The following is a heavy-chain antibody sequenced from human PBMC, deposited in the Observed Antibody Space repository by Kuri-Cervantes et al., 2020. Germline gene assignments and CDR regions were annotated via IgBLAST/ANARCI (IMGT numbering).Heavy chain of an antibody. D-gene: IGHD3-9*01. J-gene: IGHJ4*02. V-gene: IGHV3-9*01. CDR1: GFMFDDFA. CDR2: ISWNSGNI. CDR3: ARVADYDILTGYFGPRSFDY. Sequence: LSLTCAASGFMFDDFAMHWVRQPPGKGLEWVSGISWNSGNIVYADSVKGRFTISRGNAKNSLYLQMNSLRAEDTAVYYCARVADYDILTGYFGPRSFDYWGQGTLVTVSS.